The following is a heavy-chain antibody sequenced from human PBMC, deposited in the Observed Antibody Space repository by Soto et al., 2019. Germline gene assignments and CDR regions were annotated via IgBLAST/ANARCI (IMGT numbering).Heavy chain of an antibody. V-gene: IGHV1-69*06. CDR3: AREGRGKKAGYNGLVSLGY. Sequence: ASVKVSCKVSGSRFSNYVISWVRQAPGHGLEWLGRIIPIFNSTKYAQSFQGRVTITADKSTSTASLELSSLRSDDTAVYYCAREGRGKKAGYNGLVSLGYWGQGTLVTVS. D-gene: IGHD2-2*02. CDR1: GSRFSNYV. CDR2: IIPIFNST. J-gene: IGHJ4*02.